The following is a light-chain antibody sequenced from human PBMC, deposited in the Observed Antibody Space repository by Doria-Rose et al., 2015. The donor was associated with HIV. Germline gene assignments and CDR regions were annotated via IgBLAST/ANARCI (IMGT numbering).Light chain of an antibody. V-gene: IGKV1-39*01. CDR3: QQTYSSPTWT. J-gene: IGKJ1*01. Sequence: DIQVPQSPSSLSASIGDRVTITCRASQTVSTHLNWFQQEPGKAPKLLIYAASRLQSGVPSRFSGSGSGTDFTLTISGLQPGDFATYYCQQTYSSPTWTFGQGNKGEMK. CDR1: QTVSTH. CDR2: AAS.